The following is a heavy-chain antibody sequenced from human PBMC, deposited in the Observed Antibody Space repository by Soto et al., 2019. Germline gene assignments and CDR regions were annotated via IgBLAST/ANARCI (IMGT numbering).Heavy chain of an antibody. D-gene: IGHD6-19*01. CDR1: GFTFSRYG. Sequence: QVQLVESGGGVVQPGRSLRLSCAASGFTFSRYGMHWVRQAPGKGLEWVAVIWYDGSNKYYADSVKGRFTISRDNSKNTLYLQMHSLRAEDTVVYYCARPHSSCLWNWYFDLWGRGTLVTVSS. J-gene: IGHJ2*01. V-gene: IGHV3-33*01. CDR3: ARPHSSCLWNWYFDL. CDR2: IWYDGSNK.